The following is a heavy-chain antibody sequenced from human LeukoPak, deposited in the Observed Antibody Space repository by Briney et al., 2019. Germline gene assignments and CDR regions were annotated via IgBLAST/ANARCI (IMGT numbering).Heavy chain of an antibody. CDR1: GDTFTTDY. V-gene: IGHV1-46*01. CDR2: SNPSGGST. D-gene: IGHD5-18*01. Sequence: ASVKVSCKASGDTFTTDYIHWVRQGPGQGPEWMGVSNPSGGSTTNAQKFQGRVTMTRDTSTSTVYMELGSLRSDDTAVYYCATGPIQLCPFDYWGQGTLVTVSS. CDR3: ATGPIQLCPFDY. J-gene: IGHJ4*02.